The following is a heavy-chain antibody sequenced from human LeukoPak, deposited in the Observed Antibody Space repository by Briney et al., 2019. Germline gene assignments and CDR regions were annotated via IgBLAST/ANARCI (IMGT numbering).Heavy chain of an antibody. CDR2: IYYSGSI. J-gene: IGHJ4*02. CDR1: GGSTSSYY. CDR3: ARENPSGYYNRPIDY. Sequence: SETLSLTCIVSGGSTSSYYWSWIRQPPGKGLEWIGDIYYSGSIKYNPSLKSRVTMSVDTSKNQFSLKLSSVTAADTAIYYCARENPSGYYNRPIDYWGQGTLVTVSS. D-gene: IGHD3-22*01. V-gene: IGHV4-59*01.